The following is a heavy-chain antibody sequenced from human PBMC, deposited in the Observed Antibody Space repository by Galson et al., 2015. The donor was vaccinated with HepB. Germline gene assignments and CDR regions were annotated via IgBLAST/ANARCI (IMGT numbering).Heavy chain of an antibody. CDR2: ISYDGSNK. Sequence: SLRLSCAASGFTFSSYAMHWVRQAPGKGLEWVAVISYDGSNKYYADSVKGRFTISRDNSKNTLYLQMNSLRAEDTAVYYCARSPHCSGGSCYSVPGLVSDYWGQGTLVTVSS. CDR3: ARSPHCSGGSCYSVPGLVSDY. V-gene: IGHV3-30-3*01. D-gene: IGHD2-15*01. CDR1: GFTFSSYA. J-gene: IGHJ4*02.